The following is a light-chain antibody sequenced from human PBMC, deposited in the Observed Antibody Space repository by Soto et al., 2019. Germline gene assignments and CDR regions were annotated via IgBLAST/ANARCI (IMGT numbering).Light chain of an antibody. CDR3: SSYGGRNKLL. CDR2: NVN. V-gene: IGLV2-8*01. J-gene: IGLJ2*01. CDR1: SSDVGSYDY. Sequence: QSALIQPPSVSGSPGQSVTISCTGTSSDVGSYDYVSWYQQHPGTVPKPMIYNVNTQPSGVPDRFSGSKSGNTASMTISGLQAEDEADYYCSSYGGRNKLLFAGGTQLTV.